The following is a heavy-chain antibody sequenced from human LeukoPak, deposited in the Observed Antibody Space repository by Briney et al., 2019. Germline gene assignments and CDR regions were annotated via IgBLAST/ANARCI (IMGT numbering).Heavy chain of an antibody. CDR3: ARTRPVDYDFWSGPYDY. D-gene: IGHD3-3*01. CDR1: GYSFTSYW. V-gene: IGHV5-51*01. Sequence: GESLKISCKGSGYSFTSYWIGWVRQMPGKGLGWMGIIYPGDSDTRYSPSFQGQVTISADKSISTAYLQWSSLKASDTAMYYCARTRPVDYDFWSGPYDYWGQGTLVTVSS. CDR2: IYPGDSDT. J-gene: IGHJ4*02.